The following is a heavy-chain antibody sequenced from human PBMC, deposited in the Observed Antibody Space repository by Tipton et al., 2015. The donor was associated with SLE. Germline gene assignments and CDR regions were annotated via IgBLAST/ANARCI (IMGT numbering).Heavy chain of an antibody. V-gene: IGHV4-39*07. D-gene: IGHD2-2*02. CDR1: DASSSSTSFY. CDR2: IFYSGNT. CDR3: ARPRRARDYTTSAAYYLDF. J-gene: IGHJ4*02. Sequence: TLSLTCTVSDASSSSTSFYWGWVRQTPGKGLEWIGSIFYSGNTYYNPSLKSRVTISLDTSKSQFSLRVNSVTAADTAVYYCARPRRARDYTTSAAYYLDFWGQGTLVTVSS.